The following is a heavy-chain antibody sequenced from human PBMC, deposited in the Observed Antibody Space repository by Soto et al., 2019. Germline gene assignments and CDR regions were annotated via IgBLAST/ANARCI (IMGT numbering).Heavy chain of an antibody. CDR3: ARVVYMVRGVISPYYYYGMDV. J-gene: IGHJ6*02. V-gene: IGHV4-34*01. Sequence: SETLSLTWAVYGGSFSGYYWSWIRQPPGKGLEWIGEINHSGSTNYNPSLKSRVTIPVDTSKNQFSLKLSSVTAADTAVYYCARVVYMVRGVISPYYYYGMDVWGQGTTVTVSS. CDR2: INHSGST. D-gene: IGHD3-10*01. CDR1: GGSFSGYY.